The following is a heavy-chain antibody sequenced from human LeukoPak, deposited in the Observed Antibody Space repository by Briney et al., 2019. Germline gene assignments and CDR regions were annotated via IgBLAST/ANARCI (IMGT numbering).Heavy chain of an antibody. V-gene: IGHV4-34*01. Sequence: SETLSLTCAVYGGSFSGYYWSWIRQPPGKGLEWIGEINHSGSTSYNSSLKSRVTIPVDTSKNQFSLKLSSVTAADTAVYYCAPLGYYGMDVWGQGTTVTVSS. CDR1: GGSFSGYY. D-gene: IGHD3-16*01. CDR3: APLGYYGMDV. J-gene: IGHJ6*02. CDR2: INHSGST.